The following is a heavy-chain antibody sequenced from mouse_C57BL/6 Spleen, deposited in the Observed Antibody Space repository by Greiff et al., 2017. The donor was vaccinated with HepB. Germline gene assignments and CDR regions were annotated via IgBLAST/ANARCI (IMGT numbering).Heavy chain of an antibody. D-gene: IGHD2-5*01. CDR2: ISSGSSTI. V-gene: IGHV5-17*01. CDR1: GFTFSDYG. Sequence: EVQRVESGGGLVKPGGSLKLSCAASGFTFSDYGMHWVRQAPEKGLEWVAYISSGSSTIYYADTVKGRFTISRDNAKNTLFLQMTSLRSEDTAMYYCARTYSNYEEGYSYAMDYWGQGTSVTVSS. CDR3: ARTYSNYEEGYSYAMDY. J-gene: IGHJ4*01.